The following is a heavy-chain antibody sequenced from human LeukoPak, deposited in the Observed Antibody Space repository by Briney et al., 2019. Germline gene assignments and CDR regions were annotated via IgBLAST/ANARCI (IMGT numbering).Heavy chain of an antibody. Sequence: ASVKVSCKASGYTFTGYYIHWVRQAPGQGLEWMGIINPSGGSTSYAQKFQGRVTMTRDTSTSTVYMELSSLRSEDTAVYYCARELGGYCSSTSCYATYYGMDVWGQGTTVTVSS. J-gene: IGHJ6*02. CDR1: GYTFTGYY. D-gene: IGHD2-2*01. CDR2: INPSGGST. V-gene: IGHV1-46*01. CDR3: ARELGGYCSSTSCYATYYGMDV.